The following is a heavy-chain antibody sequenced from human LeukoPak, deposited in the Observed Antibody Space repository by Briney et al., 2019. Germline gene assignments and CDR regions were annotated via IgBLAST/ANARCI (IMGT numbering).Heavy chain of an antibody. J-gene: IGHJ4*02. CDR1: GFTFSTYG. CDR3: ARRYCSSTSCLFDY. CDR2: ISYDGSKK. D-gene: IGHD2-2*01. V-gene: IGHV3-30*03. Sequence: PGRSLRLSCAASGFTFSTYGMHWVRQAPGKGLEWVAVISYDGSKKYYADSVKGRFTISRDNAGNSLYLQMNSLRAEDTAVYYCARRYCSSTSCLFDYWGQGTLVTVSS.